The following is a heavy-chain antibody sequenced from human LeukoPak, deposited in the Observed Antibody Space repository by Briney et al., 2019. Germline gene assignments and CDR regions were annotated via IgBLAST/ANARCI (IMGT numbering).Heavy chain of an antibody. CDR1: GGSISSNSYY. J-gene: IGHJ4*02. V-gene: IGHV4-39*07. Sequence: PSETLSLTCSVSGGSISSNSYYWGWIRQPPGKGLEWIGSIFYRGKTYYTPSLKSRVTISVATSKNQFSLILNSVTAADTAVYYCARNVNYGGNNYFDSWGQGTLVAVSS. CDR2: IFYRGKT. D-gene: IGHD4-23*01. CDR3: ARNVNYGGNNYFDS.